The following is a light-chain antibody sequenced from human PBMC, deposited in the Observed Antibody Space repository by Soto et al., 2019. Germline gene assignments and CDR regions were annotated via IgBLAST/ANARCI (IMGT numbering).Light chain of an antibody. CDR2: GNS. CDR3: QSYDSSLSGSV. Sequence: QSVLTQPPSVSGAPGQRVTISCTGSSSNIGAGYDVHWYQQLPGTVPKLLTYGNSNRPSGVPDRFSGSKSGTSASLAITGLQAEDEADYYCQSYDSSLSGSVFGGGTKVTVL. V-gene: IGLV1-40*01. J-gene: IGLJ2*01. CDR1: SSNIGAGYD.